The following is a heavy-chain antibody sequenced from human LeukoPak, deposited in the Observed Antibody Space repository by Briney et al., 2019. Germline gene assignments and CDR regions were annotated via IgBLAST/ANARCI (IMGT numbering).Heavy chain of an antibody. CDR1: GFTFSSYS. D-gene: IGHD3-10*01. J-gene: IGHJ4*02. Sequence: PGGSLRLSCAASGFTFSSYSMNWVRQAPGKGLEWVSSISSSSSYIYYADSVKGRFTISRDNAKNSLYLQMNSLRAEDTAVYYCARGFLAHFYGSSSHDYWGQGTLVSVSS. V-gene: IGHV3-21*01. CDR2: ISSSSSYI. CDR3: ARGFLAHFYGSSSHDY.